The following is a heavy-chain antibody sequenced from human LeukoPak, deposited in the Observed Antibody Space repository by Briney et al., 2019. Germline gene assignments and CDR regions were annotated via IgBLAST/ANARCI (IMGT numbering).Heavy chain of an antibody. Sequence: SQTLSLTCAISGDSVSSNSAAWNWIRQSPSGGLEWLGRTYYRSKWYNDYAVSVKSRITINPDTSKNQFSLQLNSVTPEDTAVYYCATAGYCSSTSCYLPAWGTFDYWGQGTLVTVSS. CDR1: GDSVSSNSAA. CDR2: TYYRSKWYN. CDR3: ATAGYCSSTSCYLPAWGTFDY. V-gene: IGHV6-1*01. D-gene: IGHD2-2*01. J-gene: IGHJ4*02.